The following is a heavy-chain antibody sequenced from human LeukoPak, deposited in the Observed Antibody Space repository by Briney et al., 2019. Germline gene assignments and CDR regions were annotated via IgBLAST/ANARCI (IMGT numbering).Heavy chain of an antibody. CDR1: GCSISSGYN. V-gene: IGHV4-38-2*01. J-gene: IGHJ4*02. Sequence: SETLSLTCAVSGCSISSGYNWGWIRQPPGKGLEWIGSIYHSGSTYYNPSLKSRVTISVDTSKNQFSLKLSSVTAADTAVYYCARGGLEYDILTGYYMSLVYWGQGSLVTVSS. D-gene: IGHD3-9*01. CDR3: ARGGLEYDILTGYYMSLVY. CDR2: IYHSGST.